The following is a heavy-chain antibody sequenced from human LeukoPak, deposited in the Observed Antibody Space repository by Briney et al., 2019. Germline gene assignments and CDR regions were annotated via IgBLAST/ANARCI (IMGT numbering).Heavy chain of an antibody. CDR1: GFRVNDNY. CDR3: ARTNPVYGDYDY. CDR2: MFPDGRT. D-gene: IGHD4-17*01. Sequence: GGSLRLSCAVSGFRVNDNYMSWVRQAPGKGLQWVSVMFPDGRTYYADSVKGRFTISRDLARNTLLLQMHSLRADDTAVHYCARTNPVYGDYDYWGQGTLVTVSS. J-gene: IGHJ4*02. V-gene: IGHV3-53*01.